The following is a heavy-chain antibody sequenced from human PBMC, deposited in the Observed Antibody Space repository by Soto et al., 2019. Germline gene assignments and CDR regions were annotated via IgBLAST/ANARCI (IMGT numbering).Heavy chain of an antibody. CDR1: GYTFTSYG. D-gene: IGHD3-10*01. CDR3: AKRTTIIIEGSSWFDP. CDR2: ISAYNGNT. Sequence: ASVKVSCKASGYTFTSYGISWVRQAPGQGLEWMGWISAYNGNTNYAQKLQGRLTISRDNSKNTLFLQMNGLRAEDTAVYFCAKRTTIIIEGSSWFDPWGPGTLVTVSS. J-gene: IGHJ5*02. V-gene: IGHV1-18*01.